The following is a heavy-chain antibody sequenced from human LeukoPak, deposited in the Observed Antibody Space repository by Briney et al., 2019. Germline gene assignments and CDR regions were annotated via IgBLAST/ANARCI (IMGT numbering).Heavy chain of an antibody. D-gene: IGHD2-21*01. V-gene: IGHV3-30*03. CDR3: AREGLAYCGGDCYTPDY. CDR2: ISYDGSNK. Sequence: PGGSLRLSCVASGFIFSRFGMHWVRQAPGKGLEWVAVISYDGSNKYYTDSVKGRFTISRDNSKNTLYLQMNSLRAEDTAVYYCAREGLAYCGGDCYTPDYWGQGTLVTVSS. CDR1: GFIFSRFG. J-gene: IGHJ4*02.